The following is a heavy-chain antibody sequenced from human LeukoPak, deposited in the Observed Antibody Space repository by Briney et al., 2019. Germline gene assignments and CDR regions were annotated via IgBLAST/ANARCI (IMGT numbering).Heavy chain of an antibody. Sequence: SETLSLTCSVSEVSNNSYYWNWIRRPPGKGLEWIGYIYYNGNTNYSPSLKSRVTMSVDTSKNLFSLKVSSVTAADTAVYYCARGRSNYYGMDVWGQGTTVTVSS. V-gene: IGHV4-59*01. J-gene: IGHJ6*02. D-gene: IGHD1-26*01. CDR2: IYYNGNT. CDR3: ARGRSNYYGMDV. CDR1: EVSNNSYY.